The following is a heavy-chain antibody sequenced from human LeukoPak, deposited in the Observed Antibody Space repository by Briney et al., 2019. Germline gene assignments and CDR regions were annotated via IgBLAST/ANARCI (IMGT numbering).Heavy chain of an antibody. Sequence: GGSLRLSCAASGFTFSSYWMHWVRQAPGKGLVWVSRINSDGSSTRYADSVKGRFTISRDNAKNTLYLQMNSLRAENTAVYYCAREYCSGGVCYFDYWGQGTLVTVFS. D-gene: IGHD2-15*01. J-gene: IGHJ4*02. V-gene: IGHV3-74*01. CDR3: AREYCSGGVCYFDY. CDR2: INSDGSST. CDR1: GFTFSSYW.